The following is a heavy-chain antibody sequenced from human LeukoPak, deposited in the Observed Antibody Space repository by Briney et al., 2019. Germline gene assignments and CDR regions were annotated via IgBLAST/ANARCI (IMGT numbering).Heavy chain of an antibody. CDR2: ISAYNGNT. J-gene: IGHJ4*02. CDR1: GYTFTIYG. Sequence: ASVKVSFKASGYTFTIYGISWVRQAPGQGLEWMGWISAYNGNTNYAQKLQGRVTMTTDTSTSTAYMELRSLRSDDTAVYYCARDPPYDYVWGSYRPQLDYWGQGTLVTVSS. CDR3: ARDPPYDYVWGSYRPQLDY. V-gene: IGHV1-18*01. D-gene: IGHD3-16*02.